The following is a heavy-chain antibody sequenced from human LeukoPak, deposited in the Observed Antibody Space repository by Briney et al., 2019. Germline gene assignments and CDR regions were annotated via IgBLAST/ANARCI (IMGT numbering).Heavy chain of an antibody. Sequence: GGSLRLSRAASGFTFSSYSMNWVRQAPGKGLEWVSSISSSSSYIYYADSVKGRFTISRDNAKNSLYLQMNSLRAEDTAVYYCASSSYDILTGYSPSWGQGTLVTVSS. CDR2: ISSSSSYI. V-gene: IGHV3-21*01. CDR3: ASSSYDILTGYSPS. J-gene: IGHJ5*02. D-gene: IGHD3-9*01. CDR1: GFTFSSYS.